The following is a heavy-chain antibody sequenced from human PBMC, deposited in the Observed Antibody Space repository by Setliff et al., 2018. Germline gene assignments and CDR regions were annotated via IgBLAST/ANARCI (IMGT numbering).Heavy chain of an antibody. V-gene: IGHV3-7*01. Sequence: PGESLTISCAASGFTFSTYWMSWVRQAPGKGLEWVANIKQDGSEKYYVDSVKGRFSISRDNAKNTLYLQMNSLRAEDTAVYYCARDPHFDSWGQGTLVTVSS. J-gene: IGHJ4*02. CDR1: GFTFSTYW. CDR3: ARDPHFDS. CDR2: IKQDGSEK.